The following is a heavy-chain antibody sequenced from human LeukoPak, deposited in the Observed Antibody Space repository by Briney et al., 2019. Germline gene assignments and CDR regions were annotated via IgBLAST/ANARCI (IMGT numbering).Heavy chain of an antibody. D-gene: IGHD1-26*01. CDR3: ARRRGSYPNWFDP. J-gene: IGHJ5*02. Sequence: SETLSLTCTVSGGSISSSGYYWGWVRQPPGKGLEWIGSIYYTGITYYSPSLKSRLTISVDTSKNQFSLRLSSVTAADTAVYYCARRRGSYPNWFDPWGQGTLVTVSS. CDR1: GGSISSSGYY. V-gene: IGHV4-39*01. CDR2: IYYTGIT.